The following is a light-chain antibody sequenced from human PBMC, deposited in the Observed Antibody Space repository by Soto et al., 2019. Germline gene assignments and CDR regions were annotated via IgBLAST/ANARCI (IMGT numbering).Light chain of an antibody. V-gene: IGLV2-11*01. CDR3: CSYAGSYTYV. CDR2: DVS. Sequence: QSALTQPRSVSGSPGQSVTISCTGPSSDVGGYNYVSWYQQHPGKVPKLMIYDVSKRPSGVPDRFSGSKSGNTASLTISGLQAEDEADYYCCSYAGSYTYVLGTGTKVTLL. CDR1: SSDVGGYNY. J-gene: IGLJ1*01.